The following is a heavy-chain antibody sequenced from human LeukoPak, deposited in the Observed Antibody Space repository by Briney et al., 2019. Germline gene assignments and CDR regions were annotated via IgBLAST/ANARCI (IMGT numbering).Heavy chain of an antibody. CDR3: TTWSSQFDY. D-gene: IGHD6-6*01. Sequence: PGRSLRLSCAASGFTFSDTWMTWVRQAPGKGLECVGFVQSKTDGGTTDSATPVKGRFTVSRDDSKNTLYLQMNSLKTEDTAVYYCTTWSSQFDYWGQGTLVTVSS. CDR2: VQSKTDGGTT. CDR1: GFTFSDTW. V-gene: IGHV3-15*01. J-gene: IGHJ4*02.